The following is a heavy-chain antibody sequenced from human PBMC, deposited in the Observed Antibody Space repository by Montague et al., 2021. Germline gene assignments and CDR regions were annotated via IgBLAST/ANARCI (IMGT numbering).Heavy chain of an antibody. Sequence: LALVKPTQTLRLTCTFSGFSLNYSGVGVGWIRQPPGKALEWLALIYWDDDTRYNPSLRSRLAITRDTSKNQVVLTLTNVAPVDTATYFCAHRLVAGNWFDPWGQGTLVTVSS. J-gene: IGHJ5*02. V-gene: IGHV2-5*02. CDR3: AHRLVAGNWFDP. CDR1: GFSLNYSGVG. CDR2: IYWDDDT.